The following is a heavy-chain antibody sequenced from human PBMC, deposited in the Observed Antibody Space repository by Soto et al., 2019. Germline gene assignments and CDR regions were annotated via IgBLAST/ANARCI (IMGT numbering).Heavy chain of an antibody. D-gene: IGHD6-13*01. CDR3: ARDMGIAAAGPFSSGNWFDP. CDR2: IYYSGST. V-gene: IGHV4-31*03. Sequence: QVQLQESGPGLVKPSQTLSLTCTVSGGSISSGGYYWSWIRQHPGKGLEWIGYIYYSGSTYYNPSLKSRVTISVDTSKNQFSLKLSSVTAADTAVYYCARDMGIAAAGPFSSGNWFDPWGQGTLVTVSS. CDR1: GGSISSGGYY. J-gene: IGHJ5*02.